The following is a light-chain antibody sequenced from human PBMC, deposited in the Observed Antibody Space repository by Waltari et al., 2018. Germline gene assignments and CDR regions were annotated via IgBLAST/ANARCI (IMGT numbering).Light chain of an antibody. V-gene: IGKV1-39*01. CDR1: RSISTY. CDR2: AAS. Sequence: IQMTQSPSSLSASVGDRVTITCRASRSISTYLNWYQQKPGKAPNVLIYAASTLQTGVPSRFSGSGSGTDFTLTISTLQPEDVATYYCQQSYTTPITFGQGTRLEIK. J-gene: IGKJ5*01. CDR3: QQSYTTPIT.